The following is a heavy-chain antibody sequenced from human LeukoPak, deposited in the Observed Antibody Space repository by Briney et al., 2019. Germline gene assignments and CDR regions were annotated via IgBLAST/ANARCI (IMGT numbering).Heavy chain of an antibody. V-gene: IGHV3-23*01. CDR2: ISGSGGST. Sequence: GGSPRLSCAASGFTFSSYAMSWVRQAPGKGLEWVSAISGSGGSTYYADSVKGRFTISRDNSKNTLYLQMNSLRAEDTAVYYCAKRSSSSRAYYFDYWGQGTLVTVSS. CDR1: GFTFSSYA. J-gene: IGHJ4*02. D-gene: IGHD6-6*01. CDR3: AKRSSSSRAYYFDY.